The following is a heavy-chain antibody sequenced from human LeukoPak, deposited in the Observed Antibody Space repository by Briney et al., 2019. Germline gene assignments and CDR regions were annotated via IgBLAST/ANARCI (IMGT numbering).Heavy chain of an antibody. CDR2: IYRSGST. CDR1: GGSISSGGYS. D-gene: IGHD5-12*01. CDR3: ARGTGYDPTFDY. J-gene: IGHJ4*02. Sequence: SETLSLTCAVSGGSISSGGYSWSWIRQPPGKGLEWIGYIYRSGSTYYNPSLKSRVTISVDRSKNQFSLKLSSVTAADTAVYYCARGTGYDPTFDYWGQGTLVTVSS. V-gene: IGHV4-30-2*01.